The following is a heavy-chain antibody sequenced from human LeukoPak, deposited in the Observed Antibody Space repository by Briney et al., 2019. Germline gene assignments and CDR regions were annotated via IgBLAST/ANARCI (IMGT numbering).Heavy chain of an antibody. V-gene: IGHV4-39*07. Sequence: SETLSLTCTVSGGSISSSSSYWGWIRQPPGKGLEWIGCIYYSGSTYYNPSLKSRVTISVDTSKNQFSLKLSSETAADTAVYYCARHCSSTSCYTVPNYYYYYGMDVWGQGTTVTVSS. D-gene: IGHD2-2*02. J-gene: IGHJ6*02. CDR2: IYYSGST. CDR3: ARHCSSTSCYTVPNYYYYYGMDV. CDR1: GGSISSSSSY.